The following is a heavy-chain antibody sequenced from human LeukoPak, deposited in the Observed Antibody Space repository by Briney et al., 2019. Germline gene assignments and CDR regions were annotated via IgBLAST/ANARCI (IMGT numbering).Heavy chain of an antibody. J-gene: IGHJ4*02. CDR2: ISSSGSTI. Sequence: GGSLRLSGAASGCTFSSCEMTWVRQAPGKGLEWVSYISSSGSTIYYANSVKGRFTISRDNAKNSLYLQMNILRAEDTAVYYCYEGATGGYWGQGTLVTVSS. V-gene: IGHV3-48*03. D-gene: IGHD1-26*01. CDR1: GCTFSSCE. CDR3: YEGATGGY.